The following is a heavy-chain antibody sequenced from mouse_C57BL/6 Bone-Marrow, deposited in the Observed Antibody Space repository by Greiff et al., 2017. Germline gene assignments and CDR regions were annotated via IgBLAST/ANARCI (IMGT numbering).Heavy chain of an antibody. J-gene: IGHJ2*01. CDR3: GTYYSNVFDY. V-gene: IGHV1-81*01. Sequence: QVQLQQSGAELARPGASVKLSCKASGCTFTSYGISWVKQRTGQGLEWIGEIYPRSGNTYYNEKFKGKATLTADKSASTAYMELRSLTSEDSAVYFCGTYYSNVFDYWGQGTTLTVSS. D-gene: IGHD2-5*01. CDR2: IYPRSGNT. CDR1: GCTFTSYG.